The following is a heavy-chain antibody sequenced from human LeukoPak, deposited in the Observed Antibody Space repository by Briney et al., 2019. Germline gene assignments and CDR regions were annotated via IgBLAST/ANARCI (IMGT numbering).Heavy chain of an antibody. CDR1: GFTFSDYY. V-gene: IGHV3-11*01. CDR2: ISSSGSTI. J-gene: IGHJ4*02. Sequence: GGSLRLSCAASGFTFSDYYMSWIRQAPGKGLEWVSYISSSGSTIYYADSVKGRFTIPRDNAKNSLYLQMNSLRAEDTAVYYCARGVPSLLLWLQLQGVFDYWGQGTLVTVSS. CDR3: ARGVPSLLLWLQLQGVFDY. D-gene: IGHD5-24*01.